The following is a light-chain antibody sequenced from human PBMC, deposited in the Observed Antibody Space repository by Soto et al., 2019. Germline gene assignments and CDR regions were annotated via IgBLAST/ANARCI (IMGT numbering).Light chain of an antibody. V-gene: IGLV1-40*01. CDR1: SSNIGAGYD. CDR3: QSYDSSLSGAV. CDR2: GNS. J-gene: IGLJ7*01. Sequence: QSVLTQPPSVSGSPGQRVTISCTGSSSNIGAGYDVHWYQQLPGTAPKLLIYGNSNRPSGVPDRFSGSKSGTSASLAITGLQAEDEADYYCQSYDSSLSGAVFGGGIQLTVI.